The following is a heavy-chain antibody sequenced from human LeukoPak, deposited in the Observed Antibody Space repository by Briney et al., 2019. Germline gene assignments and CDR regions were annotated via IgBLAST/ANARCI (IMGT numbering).Heavy chain of an antibody. V-gene: IGHV4-39*01. Sequence: PSETLSLTCTVSGGSISSSSYYWGWIRQPPGKGLEWIGSIYYSGSTYYNPSLKSRVTISVDTSKNQFSLKLSSVTAADTAVYYCARHHGSYHDYWGQGTLVTVSS. D-gene: IGHD1-26*01. CDR3: ARHHGSYHDY. CDR1: GGSISSSSYY. J-gene: IGHJ4*02. CDR2: IYYSGST.